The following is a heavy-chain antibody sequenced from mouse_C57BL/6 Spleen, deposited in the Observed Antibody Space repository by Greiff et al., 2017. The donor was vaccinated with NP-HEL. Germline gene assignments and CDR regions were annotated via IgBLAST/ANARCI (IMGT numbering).Heavy chain of an antibody. CDR3: ARSTNWDWFAY. CDR1: GYTFTDYY. V-gene: IGHV1-26*01. CDR2: INPNNGGT. J-gene: IGHJ3*01. D-gene: IGHD4-1*01. Sequence: VQLQQSGPELVKPGASVKISCKASGYTFTDYYMNWVKQSHGKSLEWIGDINPNNGGTSYNQKFKGKATLTVDKSSSTAYMELRSLTSEDSAVYYCARSTNWDWFAYWGQGTLVTVSA.